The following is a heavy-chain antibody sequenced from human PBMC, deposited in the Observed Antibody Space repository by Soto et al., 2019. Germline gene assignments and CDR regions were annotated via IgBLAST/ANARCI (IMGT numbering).Heavy chain of an antibody. Sequence: PGGSLRLSCAASGFTFSDYAMHWVRQAPGKGLEWVSLISWDGSRSYYADSVKGRFIISRDNSKESLSLLMTSLGTEDSGLYYCANHVCRGATTACYTRLDYWGQGTQVTVSS. J-gene: IGHJ4*02. D-gene: IGHD2-2*02. CDR1: GFTFSDYA. V-gene: IGHV3-43D*04. CDR3: ANHVCRGATTACYTRLDY. CDR2: ISWDGSRS.